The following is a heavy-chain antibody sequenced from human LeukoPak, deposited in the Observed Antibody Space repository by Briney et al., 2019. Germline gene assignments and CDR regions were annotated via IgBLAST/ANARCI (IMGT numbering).Heavy chain of an antibody. CDR2: ISAYNGNT. CDR1: GYTFTSYG. J-gene: IGHJ3*01. CDR3: AKEQALLWVQLTYAFNL. V-gene: IGHV1-18*01. D-gene: IGHD5-24*01. Sequence: ASVKVSCKASGYTFTSYGISWVRQAPGQGLEWMGWISAYNGNTNYAQKLQGRVTMTTDTSTSTAYMELRSLRSDDTAVYYCAKEQALLWVQLTYAFNLWGLGTMVTVSS.